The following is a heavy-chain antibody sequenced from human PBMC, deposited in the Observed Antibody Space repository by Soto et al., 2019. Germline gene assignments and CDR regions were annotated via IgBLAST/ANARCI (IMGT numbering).Heavy chain of an antibody. D-gene: IGHD2-15*01. V-gene: IGHV3-21*01. CDR3: AGDRCNGGSCLDF. J-gene: IGHJ4*02. CDR1: GFPFSSYA. CDR2: ISSGSLYI. Sequence: GGSLRLSCAASGFPFSSYARNWVRQDPGKGLEWVSSISSGSLYIDYADSVKGRFTISRDNAKTSLYLQMNSLRAEDTAVYYCAGDRCNGGSCLDFWGQGTLVTVSS.